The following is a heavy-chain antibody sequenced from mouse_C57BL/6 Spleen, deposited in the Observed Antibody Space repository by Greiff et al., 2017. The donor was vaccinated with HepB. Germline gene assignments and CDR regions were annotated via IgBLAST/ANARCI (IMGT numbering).Heavy chain of an antibody. CDR1: GYTFTSYW. CDR3: ARDSSGYGAFDY. J-gene: IGHJ2*01. CDR2: IHPNSGST. V-gene: IGHV1-64*01. D-gene: IGHD3-2*02. Sequence: VQLQQPGAELVKPGASVKLSCKASGYTFTSYWMHWVKQRPGQGLEWIGMIHPNSGSTNYNEKFKSKATLTVDKSSSTAYMQLSSLTSEDSAVYYCARDSSGYGAFDYWGQGTPLTVSS.